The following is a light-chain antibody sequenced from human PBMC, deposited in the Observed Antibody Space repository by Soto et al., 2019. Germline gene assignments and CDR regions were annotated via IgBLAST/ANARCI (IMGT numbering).Light chain of an antibody. V-gene: IGKV1-5*01. CDR2: DAS. CDR3: QQYNRPSWT. Sequence: DIQMTQCPSTLSASVGDRVTITCRASKSISSWLAWYQQKPGQAPKLLIYDASSLESGVPSRFSCSGSGTEFSLPMGSLQPDDFATYYCQQYNRPSWTFCQGTKLEIK. CDR1: KSISSW. J-gene: IGKJ1*01.